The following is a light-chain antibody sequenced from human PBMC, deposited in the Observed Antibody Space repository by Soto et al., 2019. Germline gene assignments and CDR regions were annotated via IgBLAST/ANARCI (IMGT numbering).Light chain of an antibody. CDR1: QSLLYVSNHKNF. J-gene: IGKJ4*01. CDR3: QQYYNSPLT. CDR2: WAS. Sequence: DIVMTQSPDSLAVSLGERATINCKSSQSLLYVSNHKNFLAWYQQKPGQPPKLLIHWASTREFGVPDRFSGSGSGTDFTLTISSLQAEDVAVYYCQQYYNSPLTFGGGTKVEIK. V-gene: IGKV4-1*01.